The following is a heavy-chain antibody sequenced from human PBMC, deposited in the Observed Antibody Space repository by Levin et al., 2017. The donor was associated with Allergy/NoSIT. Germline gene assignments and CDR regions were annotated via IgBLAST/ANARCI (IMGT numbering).Heavy chain of an antibody. J-gene: IGHJ4*01. Sequence: SCAASGFTFSSYAMAWVRQAPGKGLEWVSAISISGDSTFYADSVKGRFTISRDNSKNTMFLQMNSLRAEDTAVYYCAKENAPHTYWGQGTLVTVSS. CDR2: ISISGDST. V-gene: IGHV3-23*01. D-gene: IGHD2-2*01. CDR1: GFTFSSYA. CDR3: AKENAPHTY.